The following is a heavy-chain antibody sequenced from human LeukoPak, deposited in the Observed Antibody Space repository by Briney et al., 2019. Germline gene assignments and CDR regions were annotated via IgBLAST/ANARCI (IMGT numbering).Heavy chain of an antibody. V-gene: IGHV6-1*01. CDR2: TYFRSKWYY. Sequence: SQTLSLTCAISGDGVSSDSAAWNWIRQSPSRGLEWLARTYFRSKWYYDYALAVKGRITINPDTSKNQFSLQLNSVTPEDTAVYFCARDPVGGSTIFDSWGQGTLVTVSS. CDR3: ARDPVGGSTIFDS. J-gene: IGHJ4*02. D-gene: IGHD1-26*01. CDR1: GDGVSSDSAA.